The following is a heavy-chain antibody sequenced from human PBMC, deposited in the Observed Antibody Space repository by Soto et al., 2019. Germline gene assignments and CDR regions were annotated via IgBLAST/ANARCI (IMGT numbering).Heavy chain of an antibody. CDR1: RDSVSSNSAA. CDR3: ATWRFDY. Sequence: PSPPLSLTCALSRDSVSSNSAAWPWIRHSPSRGLEWLGRTYYRSKWYNDYAVSMRSRITINPDTTKNQFSLQLNSATPEDTAVYYCATWRFDYWGQGTLVTVSS. CDR2: TYYRSKWYN. V-gene: IGHV6-1*01. J-gene: IGHJ4*02.